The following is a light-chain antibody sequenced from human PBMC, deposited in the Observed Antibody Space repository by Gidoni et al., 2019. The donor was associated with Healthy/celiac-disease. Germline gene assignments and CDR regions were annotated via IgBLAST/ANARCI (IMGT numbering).Light chain of an antibody. J-gene: IGKJ3*01. CDR3: QQLNSYPPL. CDR2: AAS. V-gene: IGKV1-9*01. CDR1: QGISSY. Sequence: DIQLTQSPSFLSASVGDRVTLTCRASQGISSYLAWYQQKPGKAPKLLIYAASTLQSGVPSRFSGSGSGTEFTLTISSLQPEDFATYYCQQLNSYPPLFGPGTKVDIK.